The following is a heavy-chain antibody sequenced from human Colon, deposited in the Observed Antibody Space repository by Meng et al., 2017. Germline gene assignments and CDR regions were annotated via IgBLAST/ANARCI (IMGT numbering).Heavy chain of an antibody. CDR3: ARGGSYGRLDY. CDR2: IYYGGST. J-gene: IGHJ4*02. V-gene: IGHV4-39*07. D-gene: IGHD3-10*01. CDR1: GGSISIDNYY. Sequence: GSLRLSCSVSGGSISIDNYYWLWIRQPPGKGLEYIVSIYYGGSTYYSPSLKSRVTMSVDTSKDQFSLKLSSVTAADTAVYFCARGGSYGRLDYWGQGTLVTVSS.